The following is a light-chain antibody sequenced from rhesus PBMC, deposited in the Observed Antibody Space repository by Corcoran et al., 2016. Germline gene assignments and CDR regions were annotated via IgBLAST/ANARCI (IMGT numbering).Light chain of an antibody. Sequence: QVILTQSPATLSLSPGERATLSCRASQSVSSYLAWYQQKPRQAPRLLIFGASSRATGIPDRFSGSGSGTDFTLTISSLEPEDVGVYHCYQHSSGYSFGQGTKVEIK. CDR3: YQHSSGYS. CDR1: QSVSSY. CDR2: GAS. V-gene: IGKV3-10*01. J-gene: IGKJ2*01.